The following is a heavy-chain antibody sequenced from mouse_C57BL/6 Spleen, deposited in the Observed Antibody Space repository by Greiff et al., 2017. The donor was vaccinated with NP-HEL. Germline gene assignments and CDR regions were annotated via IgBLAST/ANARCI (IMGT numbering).Heavy chain of an antibody. CDR1: GYTFTSYW. CDR3: ARGWCYFDY. CDR2: IYPGSGST. V-gene: IGHV1-55*01. J-gene: IGHJ2*01. Sequence: QVQLQQSGAELVKPGASVKMSCKASGYTFTSYWITWVKQRPGQGLEWIGDIYPGSGSTNYNEKFKSKATLTVDTSSSTAYMQLSSLTSEDSAVYYCARGWCYFDYWGQSTTLTVAS. D-gene: IGHD1-1*02.